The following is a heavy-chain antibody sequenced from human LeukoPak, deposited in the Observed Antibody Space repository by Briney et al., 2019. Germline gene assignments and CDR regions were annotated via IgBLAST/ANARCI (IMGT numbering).Heavy chain of an antibody. Sequence: PSQTLSLTCTVSGGSPSSGGYYWSWIREHPGKGLEWIGYIYYSGSTYYNPSLKSRVTISVDTSKNQFSLKLTSESAADTGVYYCARGGGGAKAFYFDYWGQGSLVTVSS. D-gene: IGHD1-26*01. CDR3: ARGGGGAKAFYFDY. J-gene: IGHJ4*02. CDR2: IYYSGST. CDR1: GGSPSSGGYY. V-gene: IGHV4-31*03.